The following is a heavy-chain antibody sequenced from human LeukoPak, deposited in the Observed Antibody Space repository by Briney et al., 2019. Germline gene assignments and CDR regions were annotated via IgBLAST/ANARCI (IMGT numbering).Heavy chain of an antibody. CDR1: GGSFSGYY. J-gene: IGHJ1*01. D-gene: IGHD2-15*01. CDR3: ARLGYCSGGSCNSYFQH. V-gene: IGHV4-34*01. Sequence: PSETLSLTCAVYGGSFSGYYWSWIRQSPGKGLEWIGEVKHTGSTNYNPSVKSRVTISGDTSKNQFSLHLSSVTAADTAVYYCARLGYCSGGSCNSYFQHWGQGTLVTVSS. CDR2: VKHTGST.